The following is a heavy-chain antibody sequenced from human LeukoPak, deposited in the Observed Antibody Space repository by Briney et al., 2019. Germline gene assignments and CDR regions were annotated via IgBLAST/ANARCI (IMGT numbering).Heavy chain of an antibody. J-gene: IGHJ4*02. CDR1: GFPFRSYW. V-gene: IGHV3-7*05. CDR3: ARTYGSGSFDY. Sequence: PGRSLRLSCAASGFPFRSYWMSWVRQAPGRGLEWMANIKEDGSETFYVDSVKGRFTISRDTAKYSLFLQMNSLRADDTAVYYCARTYGSGSFDYWGQGALVTVSS. CDR2: IKEDGSET. D-gene: IGHD3-10*01.